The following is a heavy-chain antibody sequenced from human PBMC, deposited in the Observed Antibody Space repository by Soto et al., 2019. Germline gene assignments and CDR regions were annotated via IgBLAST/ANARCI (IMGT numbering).Heavy chain of an antibody. CDR2: ISSRSNYI. CDR1: GFTSSGYS. CDR3: ARGSQVGYCSSTSCYNYDY. Sequence: LSCAASGFTSSGYSMNWVRQAPGKELEWVSSISSRSNYIYYADSVKGRFTISRDNAKNSLLLQMNYLRAEDTAVYYCARGSQVGYCSSTSCYNYDYWGQGTLVTVSS. D-gene: IGHD2-2*02. J-gene: IGHJ4*02. V-gene: IGHV3-21*01.